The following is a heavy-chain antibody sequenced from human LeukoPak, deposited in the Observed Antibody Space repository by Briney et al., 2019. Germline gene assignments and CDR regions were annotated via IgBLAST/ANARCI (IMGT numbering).Heavy chain of an antibody. CDR2: ISYDGSNK. D-gene: IGHD3-10*01. CDR1: GFISSNYA. J-gene: IGHJ6*02. CDR3: ARDEFGEYDHYYYGMDV. V-gene: IGHV3-30-3*01. Sequence: GGSLRLSCAASGFISSNYAMHWVRQAPGKGLEWVAVISYDGSNKYYGDSVKGRFTISRDNSKNTLYPQMNSLRTEDTAVYYCARDEFGEYDHYYYGMDVWGQGTTVTVSS.